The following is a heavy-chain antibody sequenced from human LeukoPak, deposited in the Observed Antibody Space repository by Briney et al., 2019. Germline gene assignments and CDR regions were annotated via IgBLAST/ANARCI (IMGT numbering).Heavy chain of an antibody. CDR2: INSDGSST. J-gene: IGHJ6*02. D-gene: IGHD2/OR15-2a*01. Sequence: GGSLRLSCAASGFTFSSYWMHWVRQAPXXXXVWVSRINSDGSSTSYADSVKGRFTISRDNAKNTLYLQMNSLRAEDTAVYYCARDKYFRGYYYYGMDVWGQGTTVTVSS. CDR1: GFTFSSYW. CDR3: ARDKYFRGYYYYGMDV. V-gene: IGHV3-74*01.